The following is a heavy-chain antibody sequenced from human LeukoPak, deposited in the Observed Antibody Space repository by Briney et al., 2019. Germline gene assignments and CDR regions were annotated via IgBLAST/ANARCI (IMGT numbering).Heavy chain of an antibody. CDR2: ISSSSSYI. CDR1: GFTFSSYS. V-gene: IGHV3-21*01. CDR3: ARDGGPYYYDSSGYL. D-gene: IGHD3-22*01. Sequence: GGSLRLSCAASGFTFSSYSMNWVRQAPGKGLEWVSSISSSSSYIYYADSVKGRFTISRDNAKNSLYLQMNSLRAEDTAVYYCARDGGPYYYDSSGYLWGQGTLVTVSS. J-gene: IGHJ5*02.